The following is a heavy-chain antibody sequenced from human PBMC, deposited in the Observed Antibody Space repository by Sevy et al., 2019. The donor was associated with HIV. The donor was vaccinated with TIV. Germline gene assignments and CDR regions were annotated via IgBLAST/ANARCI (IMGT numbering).Heavy chain of an antibody. CDR1: GFTFSNAW. Sequence: GGSLRLSCAASGFTFSNAWMNWVRQAPGKGLEWVGRIKSKTDGGRTYYAAPVKGRFTISRDDSKNTLYLQMNSLKTEDTTVYYCTTDGGGYNYGYSVDYWGQGTLVTVSS. CDR2: IKSKTDGGRT. D-gene: IGHD5-18*01. CDR3: TTDGGGYNYGYSVDY. J-gene: IGHJ4*02. V-gene: IGHV3-15*07.